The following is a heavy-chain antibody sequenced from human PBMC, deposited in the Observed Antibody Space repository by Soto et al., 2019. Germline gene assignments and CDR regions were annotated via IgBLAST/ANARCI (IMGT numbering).Heavy chain of an antibody. CDR1: GGSISSGGYY. Sequence: QVQLQESGPGLVKPSQTLSLTCTVSGGSISSGGYYWSWIRQHPGNGLEWIGYIYYSGSTYYNPSLKSRVTMSVDTSENQFSLRLSSVTAADTAVYYCARKDSGYGDYMDVWGKGTTVTVSS. V-gene: IGHV4-31*03. J-gene: IGHJ6*03. CDR2: IYYSGST. CDR3: ARKDSGYGDYMDV. D-gene: IGHD5-12*01.